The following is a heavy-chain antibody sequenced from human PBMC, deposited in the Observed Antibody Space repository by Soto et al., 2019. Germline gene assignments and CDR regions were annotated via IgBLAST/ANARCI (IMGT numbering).Heavy chain of an antibody. CDR3: AKDPDSGYDAYYYGMDV. D-gene: IGHD5-12*01. CDR1: GFTFSSYG. CDR2: ISYDGSNK. V-gene: IGHV3-30*18. Sequence: QVQLVESGGGVVQPGRSLRLSCAASGFTFSSYGMHWVGQAPGKGLEWVAVISYDGSNKYYADSVKGRFTISRDNSKNTLYLQMNSLRAEDTAVYYCAKDPDSGYDAYYYGMDVWGQGTTVTVSS. J-gene: IGHJ6*02.